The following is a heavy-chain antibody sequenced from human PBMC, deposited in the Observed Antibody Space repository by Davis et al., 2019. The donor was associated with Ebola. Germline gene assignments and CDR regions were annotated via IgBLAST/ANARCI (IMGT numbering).Heavy chain of an antibody. Sequence: PSETLSLTCTVSGGSVSSFYWSWIRQPPGKGLEWIGYIYYSGSTNYNPFLKSRVTMSVDTSKNQFSLRLSSVTAADTAVYYCVSQSSGWMGDYYYYGMDVWGQGTTVTVSS. CDR2: IYYSGST. D-gene: IGHD6-19*01. J-gene: IGHJ6*01. CDR1: GGSVSSFY. CDR3: VSQSSGWMGDYYYYGMDV. V-gene: IGHV4-59*08.